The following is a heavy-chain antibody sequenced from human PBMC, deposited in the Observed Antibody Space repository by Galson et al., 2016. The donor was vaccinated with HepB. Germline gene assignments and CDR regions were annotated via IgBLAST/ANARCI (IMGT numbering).Heavy chain of an antibody. CDR2: ISSGGYT. V-gene: IGHV3-53*01. D-gene: IGHD3-9*01. Sequence: SLRLSCAASGLSVSSDYMSWVRQALGKGLEWVAVISSGGYTYYAQSVKGRLTISRDNSKNTLYLQMNRLRAEDTAGVYCARATRYFDWRYQYGMDVWGKGTTVTVSS. CDR1: GLSVSSDY. J-gene: IGHJ6*04. CDR3: ARATRYFDWRYQYGMDV.